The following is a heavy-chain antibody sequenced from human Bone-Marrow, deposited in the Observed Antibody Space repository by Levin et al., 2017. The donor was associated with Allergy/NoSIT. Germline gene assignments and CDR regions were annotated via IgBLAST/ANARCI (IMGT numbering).Heavy chain of an antibody. Sequence: PGGSLRLSCAASGFTFSSYGMHWVRQAPGKGLEWVAVISYDGSNKYYADSVKGRFTISRDNSKNTLYLQMNSLRAEDTAVYYCAKDHGLVGLERLGGNAFDIWGQGTMVTVSS. CDR1: GFTFSSYG. V-gene: IGHV3-30*18. CDR3: AKDHGLVGLERLGGNAFDI. D-gene: IGHD3-16*01. CDR2: ISYDGSNK. J-gene: IGHJ3*02.